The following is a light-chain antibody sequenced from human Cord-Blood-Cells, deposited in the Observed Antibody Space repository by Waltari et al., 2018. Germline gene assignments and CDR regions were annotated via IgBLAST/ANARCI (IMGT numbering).Light chain of an antibody. CDR1: QDISNY. CDR2: DAS. V-gene: IGKV1-33*01. CDR3: QQYDNLLLT. Sequence: DIQMTQSPSSLSASVGDRVTITCQASQDISNYLHWYQQKPGKAPTLLIYDASNLETGDPVRFSGSGSGTDFTFTISSLQPEDIATYNCQQYDNLLLTFGGGTKVEIK. J-gene: IGKJ4*01.